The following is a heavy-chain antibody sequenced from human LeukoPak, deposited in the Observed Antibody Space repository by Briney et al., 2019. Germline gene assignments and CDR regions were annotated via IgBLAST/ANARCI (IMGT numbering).Heavy chain of an antibody. CDR1: GYTFTSYG. CDR2: INTNTGNP. V-gene: IGHV7-4-1*02. Sequence: GSVKVSCKASGYTFTSYGISWVRQAPGQGLEWMGWINTNTGNPTYAQGFTGRFVFSLDTSVSTAYLQISSLKAEDTAVYYCARDLIHFPGRAIAAIDYWGQGTLVTVSS. CDR3: ARDLIHFPGRAIAAIDY. J-gene: IGHJ4*02. D-gene: IGHD6-25*01.